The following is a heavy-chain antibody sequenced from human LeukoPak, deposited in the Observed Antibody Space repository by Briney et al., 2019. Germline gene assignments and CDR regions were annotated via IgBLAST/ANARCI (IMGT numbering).Heavy chain of an antibody. Sequence: GGSLRLSCAASGFTFSSYGMHWVRQAPGKGLEWVAVISYDGSNKYYADSVKGRFTISRDNSKNTLYLQMNSLRAEDTAVYYCAKVPFKWESYGDYFDYWGQGTLVTVSS. CDR3: AKVPFKWESYGDYFDY. D-gene: IGHD4-17*01. CDR2: ISYDGSNK. J-gene: IGHJ4*02. CDR1: GFTFSSYG. V-gene: IGHV3-30*18.